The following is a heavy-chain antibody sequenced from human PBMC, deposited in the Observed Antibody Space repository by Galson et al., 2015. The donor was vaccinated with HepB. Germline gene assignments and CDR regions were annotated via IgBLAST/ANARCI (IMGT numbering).Heavy chain of an antibody. D-gene: IGHD6-13*01. Sequence: SSYAMSWVRQASGKGLEWVSAISGSGGSAYYADSVKGRFTISRDNSKNTLYLQMNSLRAEDTAVYYCAKELQGIAAAGTLFDYWGQGTLVTVSS. CDR3: AKELQGIAAAGTLFDY. CDR2: ISGSGGSA. V-gene: IGHV3-23*01. J-gene: IGHJ4*02. CDR1: SSYA.